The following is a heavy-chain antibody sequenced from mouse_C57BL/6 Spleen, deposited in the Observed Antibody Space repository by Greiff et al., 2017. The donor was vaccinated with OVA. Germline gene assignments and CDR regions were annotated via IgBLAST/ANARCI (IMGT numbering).Heavy chain of an antibody. V-gene: IGHV1-55*01. CDR1: GYTFTSYW. CDR3: ARFTGNYEVDY. D-gene: IGHD2-1*01. J-gene: IGHJ2*01. Sequence: QVQLQQPGAELVKPGASVKMSCKASGYTFTSYWITWVKQRPGQGLEWIGDIYPGSGSTNYNEKFKSKATLTVDTSSSTAYMQLSSLTSEDAAVYYCARFTGNYEVDYWGQGTTLTVSS. CDR2: IYPGSGST.